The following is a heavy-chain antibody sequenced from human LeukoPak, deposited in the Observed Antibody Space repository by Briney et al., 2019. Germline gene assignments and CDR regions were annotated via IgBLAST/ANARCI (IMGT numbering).Heavy chain of an antibody. CDR3: VRTGDSGYDWVFDY. CDR2: ISSSGSTI. D-gene: IGHD5-12*01. Sequence: GGSLRLSCAASGFTFSSYEMNWVRQAPGKGLEWVSYISSSGSTIYYADSVKGRFTISRDNAKNSLYLQMNSLRAEDTAVYYCVRTGDSGYDWVFDYWGQGTLVTVSS. J-gene: IGHJ4*02. CDR1: GFTFSSYE. V-gene: IGHV3-48*03.